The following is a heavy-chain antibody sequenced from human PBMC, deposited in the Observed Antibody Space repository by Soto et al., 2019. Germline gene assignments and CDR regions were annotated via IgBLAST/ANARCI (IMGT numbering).Heavy chain of an antibody. D-gene: IGHD2-15*01. V-gene: IGHV3-30*18. CDR3: AKGEGHCSGGSCYSLHAFDI. J-gene: IGHJ3*02. CDR1: GFTFSSYG. CDR2: ISYDGSNK. Sequence: QVQLVESGGGVVQPGRSLRLFCAASGFTFSSYGMHWVRQAPGKGLEWVAVISYDGSNKYYADSVKGRFTISRDNSKNTLYLQMNSLRAEDTAVYYCAKGEGHCSGGSCYSLHAFDIWGQGTMVTVSS.